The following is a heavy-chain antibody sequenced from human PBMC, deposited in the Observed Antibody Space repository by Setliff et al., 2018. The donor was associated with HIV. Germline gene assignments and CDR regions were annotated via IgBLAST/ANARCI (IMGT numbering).Heavy chain of an antibody. D-gene: IGHD3-22*01. CDR3: ARSEDYYDSSGDAFEI. V-gene: IGHV4-4*09. Sequence: PSEILSLTCTVSGGAISTYYWTWIRQPPGKGLEWIGYIYSSGSTHQNPSLKSRVTMSVDTSKNQFSLKLSSVTAADTAVYYCARSEDYYDSSGDAFEIWGQGTMVTVSS. CDR2: IYSSGST. CDR1: GGAISTYY. J-gene: IGHJ3*02.